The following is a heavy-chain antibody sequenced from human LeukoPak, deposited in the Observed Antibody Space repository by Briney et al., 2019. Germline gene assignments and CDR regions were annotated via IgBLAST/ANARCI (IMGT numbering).Heavy chain of an antibody. CDR2: INHSGST. D-gene: IGHD6-13*01. V-gene: IGHV4-34*01. J-gene: IGHJ4*02. CDR3: ARSGQQLVLVDY. CDR1: GGSFSGYY. Sequence: PSETLSLTCAVYGGSFSGYYWSWIRQPPGKGLEWIGEINHSGSTNYNPSLKSRVTISVDTSKNQFSLKLSSVTAADTAVYYCARSGQQLVLVDYWGQGTLVTVSS.